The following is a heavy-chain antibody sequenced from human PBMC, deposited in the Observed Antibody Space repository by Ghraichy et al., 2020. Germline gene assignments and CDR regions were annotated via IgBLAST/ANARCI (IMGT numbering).Heavy chain of an antibody. CDR1: GFTFSSYW. Sequence: GESLRLSCAASGFTFSSYWMHWVRQAPGKGLVWVSRINSDGSSTSYADSVKGRFTISRDNAKNTLYLQMNSLRAEDTAVYYCARDKSYYDSSGYYRNDAFDIWGQGTMVTVSS. J-gene: IGHJ3*02. CDR2: INSDGSST. V-gene: IGHV3-74*01. D-gene: IGHD3-22*01. CDR3: ARDKSYYDSSGYYRNDAFDI.